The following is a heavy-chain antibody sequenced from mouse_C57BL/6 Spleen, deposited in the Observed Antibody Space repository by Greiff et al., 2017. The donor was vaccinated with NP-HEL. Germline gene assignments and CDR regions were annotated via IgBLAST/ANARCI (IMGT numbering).Heavy chain of an antibody. CDR3: ARGDYGPFAY. V-gene: IGHV3-6*01. Sequence: EVQRVESGPGLVKPSQSLSLTCSVTGYSITSGYYWNWIRQFPGNKLEWMGYISYDGSNNYNPSLKNRISITRDTSKNQFFLKLNSVTTEDTATYYCARGDYGPFAYWGQGTLVTVSA. CDR1: GYSITSGYY. D-gene: IGHD1-1*02. CDR2: ISYDGSN. J-gene: IGHJ3*01.